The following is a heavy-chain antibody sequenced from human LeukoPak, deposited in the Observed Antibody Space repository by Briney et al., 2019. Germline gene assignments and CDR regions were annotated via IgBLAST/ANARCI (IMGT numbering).Heavy chain of an antibody. J-gene: IGHJ4*02. V-gene: IGHV3-73*01. Sequence: PGGSLRLSCEGSGFIFSECAIHWVRQASGKGLEWVGRIDTRGKGSATAYAASVRGRFTLSRDDSKSTAYLQMSSPKTEDTAAYFCTRDGGSWSHLDYWGQGVLVTVSS. D-gene: IGHD1-26*01. CDR3: TRDGGSWSHLDY. CDR1: GFIFSECA. CDR2: IDTRGKGSAT.